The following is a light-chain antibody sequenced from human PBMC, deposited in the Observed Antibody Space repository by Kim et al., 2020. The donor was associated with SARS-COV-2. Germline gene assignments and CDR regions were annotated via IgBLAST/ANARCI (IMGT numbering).Light chain of an antibody. Sequence: LGQASRITCQGYIRRNSDARWYQQKPGQAPVLVMSDENNRPSGIPDRFSGSSSGNTASLTITGAQAEDEADYYCCPRDSGANVYVFATGTKVTVL. CDR3: CPRDSGANVYV. J-gene: IGLJ1*01. V-gene: IGLV3-19*01. CDR1: IRRNSD. CDR2: DEN.